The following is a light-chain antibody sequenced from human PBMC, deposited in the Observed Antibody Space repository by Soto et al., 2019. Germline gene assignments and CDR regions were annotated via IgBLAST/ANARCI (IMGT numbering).Light chain of an antibody. CDR2: EVY. Sequence: QSVLTQPASVSGTPGQSITISCTGANSDVGGYDRVSWYQHHPGKAPKLLIFEVYNRPSGISDPFSGSKSRDTASLTISGLQAEDEADYYCISYIPSTTTHWVFGGGTKVTVL. V-gene: IGLV2-14*01. CDR1: NSDVGGYDR. J-gene: IGLJ3*02. CDR3: ISYIPSTTTHWV.